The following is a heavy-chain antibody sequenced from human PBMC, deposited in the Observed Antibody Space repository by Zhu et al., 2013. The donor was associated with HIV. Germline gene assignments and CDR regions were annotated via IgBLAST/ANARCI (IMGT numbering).Heavy chain of an antibody. CDR3: AREDSSGDDAFDI. D-gene: IGHD6-19*01. CDR1: GYTFTSYY. J-gene: IGHJ3*02. CDR2: INPSGGST. Sequence: QVQLVQSGAEVKKPGASVKVSCKASGYTFTSYYMHWVRQAPGQGLEWMGIINPSGGSTSYAQKFQGRVTMTRDTSTSTVYMELSSLRSEDTAVYYCAREDSSGDDAFDIWGQGDNGHRLF. V-gene: IGHV1-46*01.